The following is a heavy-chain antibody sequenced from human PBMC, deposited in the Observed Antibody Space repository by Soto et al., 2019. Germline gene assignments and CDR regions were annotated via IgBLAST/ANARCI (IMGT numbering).Heavy chain of an antibody. CDR3: ARGAPRGRSSWYAGNWSDP. D-gene: IGHD6-13*01. V-gene: IGHV4-59*01. CDR2: IYYSGST. Sequence: SETLSLTCTVSGGSISSYYWSWIRQPPGKGLEWIGYIYYSGSTNYNPSLKSRVTISIDTSKNQFSLKLSSVTAADTAVYYCARGAPRGRSSWYAGNWSDPWGQGTLVTVSS. CDR1: GGSISSYY. J-gene: IGHJ5*02.